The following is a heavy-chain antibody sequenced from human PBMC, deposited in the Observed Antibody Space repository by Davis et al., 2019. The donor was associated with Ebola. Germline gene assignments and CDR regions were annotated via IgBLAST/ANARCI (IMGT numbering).Heavy chain of an antibody. CDR3: ARQDFWSGYSPRLYYFDY. CDR2: IYYSGST. D-gene: IGHD3-3*01. Sequence: SETLSLTCTVSGGSISSSSYYWGWIRQPPGKGLEWIGSIYYSGSTYYNPSLKSRVTISVDTSKNQFSLKLSSVTAADTAVYYCARQDFWSGYSPRLYYFDYWGQGTLATVSS. V-gene: IGHV4-39*01. J-gene: IGHJ4*02. CDR1: GGSISSSSYY.